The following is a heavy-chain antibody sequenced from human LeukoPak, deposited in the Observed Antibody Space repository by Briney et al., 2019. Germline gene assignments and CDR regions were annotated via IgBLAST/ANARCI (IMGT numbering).Heavy chain of an antibody. CDR1: GGTFSSDA. V-gene: IGHV1-69*10. CDR3: AHLMELELTYYNFDY. J-gene: IGHJ4*02. D-gene: IGHD1-7*01. Sequence: ASVTVSCKASGGTFSSDAISWVRQAPGQGLEWMGGIIPMVGIANYAQKFQGRVTITADKSTSTAYMELSSLRSEDTAVYYCAHLMELELTYYNFDYWGQGTLVTVSS. CDR2: IIPMVGIA.